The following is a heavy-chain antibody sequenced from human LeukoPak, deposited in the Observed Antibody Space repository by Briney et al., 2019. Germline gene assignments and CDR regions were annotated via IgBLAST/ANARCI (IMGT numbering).Heavy chain of an antibody. CDR1: GGSINSYY. CDR2: IYYSGST. Sequence: SETLSLTCTVPGGSINSYYWSWIRQPPGKGLEWIGYIYYSGSTNYNPSLNSRVTISVDTSKNQVSLKLSSVTAADTAVYYCARDDSNYSDSSGFDSWGQGTLVTVSS. D-gene: IGHD3-22*01. CDR3: ARDDSNYSDSSGFDS. J-gene: IGHJ4*02. V-gene: IGHV4-59*01.